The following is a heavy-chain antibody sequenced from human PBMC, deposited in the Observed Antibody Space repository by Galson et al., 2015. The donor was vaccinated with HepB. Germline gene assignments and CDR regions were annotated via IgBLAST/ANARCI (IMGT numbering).Heavy chain of an antibody. CDR3: AREYYDSSGYYWDDY. CDR1: GGPISSGDYY. CDR2: IYYSGST. Sequence: TLSLTCTVSGGPISSGDYYWSWIRQPPGKGLEWIGYIYYSGSTYYNPSLKSRVTISVDTSKNQFSLKLSSVTAADTAVYYCAREYYDSSGYYWDDYWGQGTLVTVSS. J-gene: IGHJ4*02. D-gene: IGHD3-22*01. V-gene: IGHV4-30-4*01.